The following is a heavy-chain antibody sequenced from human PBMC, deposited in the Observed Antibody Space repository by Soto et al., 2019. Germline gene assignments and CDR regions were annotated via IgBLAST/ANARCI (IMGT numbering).Heavy chain of an antibody. D-gene: IGHD6-13*01. J-gene: IGHJ5*01. CDR1: GFTFSSYA. CDR2: ISGSGGST. CDR3: AKVKYSSSWFDY. Sequence: LRLSCAASGFTFSSYAMSWVRQAPGKGLEWVSAISGSGGSTYYADSVKGRFTISRDNSKNTLYLQMNSLRAEDTAVYYCAKVKYSSSWFDYWGQGTLVTVSS. V-gene: IGHV3-23*01.